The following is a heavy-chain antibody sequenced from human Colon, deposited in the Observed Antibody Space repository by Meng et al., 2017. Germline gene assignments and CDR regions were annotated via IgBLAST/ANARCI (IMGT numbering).Heavy chain of an antibody. J-gene: IGHJ4*02. D-gene: IGHD2-15*01. CDR3: VRGGGTGAF. V-gene: IGHV3-7*01. CDR1: GFSFSTTW. CDR2: IKQDGSDK. Sequence: GESLKISCAASGFSFSTTWMSWVRQAPGKGLEWVANIKQDGSDKNYVDSVKGRFTMYRDNAKNSLYLQMNSLRAEDTAVYYCVRGGGTGAFWGQGTLVTVSS.